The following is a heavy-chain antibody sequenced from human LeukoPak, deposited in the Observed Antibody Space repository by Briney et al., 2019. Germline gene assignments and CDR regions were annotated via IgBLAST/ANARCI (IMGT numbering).Heavy chain of an antibody. J-gene: IGHJ6*02. CDR1: GGTFSSYA. V-gene: IGHV1-69*13. CDR3: ASMREMATITPYYYYGMDV. Sequence: SVKVSCTASGGTFSSYAISWVRQAPGQGLEWMGGIIPIFGTANYAQKFQGRVTITADESTRTAYMELSSLRSEDTAVYYCASMREMATITPYYYYGMDVWGQGTTVTVSS. CDR2: IIPIFGTA. D-gene: IGHD5-24*01.